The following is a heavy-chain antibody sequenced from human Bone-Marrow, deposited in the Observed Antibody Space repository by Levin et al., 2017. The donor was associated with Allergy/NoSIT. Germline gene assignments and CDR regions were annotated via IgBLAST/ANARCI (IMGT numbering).Heavy chain of an antibody. CDR2: ISYDGSNK. J-gene: IGHJ3*02. V-gene: IGHV3-30*04. CDR3: ARGRYSSGWGAFDI. D-gene: IGHD6-19*01. CDR1: GFTFSSYA. Sequence: SGGSLRLSCAASGFTFSSYAMHWVRQAPGKGLEWVAVISYDGSNKYYADSVKGRFTISRDNSKNTLYLQMNSLRAEDTAVYYCARGRYSSGWGAFDIWGQGTMVTVSS.